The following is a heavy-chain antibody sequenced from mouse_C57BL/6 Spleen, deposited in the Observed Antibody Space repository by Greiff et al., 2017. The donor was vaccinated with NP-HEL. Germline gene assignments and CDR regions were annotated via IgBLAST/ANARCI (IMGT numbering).Heavy chain of an antibody. Sequence: VQLQQSGAELVRPGASVKLSCTASGFNIKDDYMHWVKQRPEQGLEWIGWIDPENGDTEYASKFKSKATLTVDKSSSTAYMQLSSLTSEDSAVYYCARGFTTVVATFDYWGQGTTLTVSS. D-gene: IGHD1-1*01. V-gene: IGHV14-4*01. CDR3: ARGFTTVVATFDY. CDR1: GFNIKDDY. CDR2: IDPENGDT. J-gene: IGHJ2*01.